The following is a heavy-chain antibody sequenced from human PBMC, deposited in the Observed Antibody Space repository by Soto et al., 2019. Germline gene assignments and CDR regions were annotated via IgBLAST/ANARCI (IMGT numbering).Heavy chain of an antibody. J-gene: IGHJ4*02. Sequence: EVQLLESGGGLVQPGGSLRLSCAASGFTFSSYAMSWVRQAPGKGLEWVSAISGSGGSTYYADSVKGRFTISRDNSKKTLYLQMNSLRAEDTAVYYCAKDPLRYFDWPLLRGFDYLGQGTLVTVSS. D-gene: IGHD3-9*01. CDR1: GFTFSSYA. V-gene: IGHV3-23*01. CDR2: ISGSGGST. CDR3: AKDPLRYFDWPLLRGFDY.